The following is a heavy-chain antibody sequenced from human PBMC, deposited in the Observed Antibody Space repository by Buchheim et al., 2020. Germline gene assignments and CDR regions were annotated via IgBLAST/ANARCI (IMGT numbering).Heavy chain of an antibody. CDR1: GFPFSNAW. CDR2: IKRVSDGETR. J-gene: IGHJ4*02. D-gene: IGHD1-1*01. V-gene: IGHV3-15*07. CDR3: TTSVTVTGTTEY. Sequence: EVQLVESGGGLVKPGGSLRVSCAASGFPFSNAWMNWVRQAPGKGLEWVGRIKRVSDGETRESAAPVSGRFTISRDDSKNTLSLQMNSLKTEDTAVYYCTTSVTVTGTTEYWGQGTL.